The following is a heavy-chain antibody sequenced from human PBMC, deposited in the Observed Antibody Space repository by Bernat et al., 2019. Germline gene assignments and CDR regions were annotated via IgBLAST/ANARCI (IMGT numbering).Heavy chain of an antibody. CDR2: IYYSGST. J-gene: IGHJ5*02. CDR1: GGSISSSSYY. CDR3: AREAAVCWFDP. D-gene: IGHD6-25*01. V-gene: IGHV4-39*02. Sequence: QLQLQESGPGLVKPSETLSLTCTVSGGSISSSSYYWGWIRQPPGKGLEWIGSIYYSGSTYYNPSLKSRVTISVDTSKNQFSRKLSSVTAADTAVYYCAREAAVCWFDPWGQGTLVTVSS.